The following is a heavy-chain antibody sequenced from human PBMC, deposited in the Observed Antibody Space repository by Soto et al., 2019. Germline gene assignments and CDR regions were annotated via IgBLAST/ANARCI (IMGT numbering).Heavy chain of an antibody. CDR1: GYTFTSYD. CDR2: MNPHSGNT. D-gene: IGHD2-8*01. J-gene: IGHJ6*03. V-gene: IGHV1-8*01. Sequence: QVQLVQSGAEVKKPGASVKVFCKASGYTFTSYDINWVREATGQGLEWMGRMNPHSGNTDYAQKFQGRVTLTRNTSINTAYMELTSLRSEDTAVYYCARGLAPKVYASQVPRKCRDYYYYMDVWGKGTTVVVSS. CDR3: ARGLAPKVYASQVPRKCRDYYYYMDV.